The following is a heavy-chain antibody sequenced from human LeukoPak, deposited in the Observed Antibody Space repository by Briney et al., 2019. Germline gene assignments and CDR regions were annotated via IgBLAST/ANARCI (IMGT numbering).Heavy chain of an antibody. CDR3: ARGHYYGSGRNYYYGMDV. V-gene: IGHV4-34*01. Sequence: SETLSLTCAVYGGSFSGYYWSWIRQPPGKGLEWIGEINNSGSTNYNPSHKSRVTISVDTSKNQFSLKLSFVTAADTAAYYCARGHYYGSGRNYYYGMDVWGQGTTVTVSS. D-gene: IGHD3-10*01. CDR1: GGSFSGYY. J-gene: IGHJ6*02. CDR2: INNSGST.